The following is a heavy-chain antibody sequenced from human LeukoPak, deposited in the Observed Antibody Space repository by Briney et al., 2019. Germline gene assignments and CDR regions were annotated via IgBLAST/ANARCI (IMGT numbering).Heavy chain of an antibody. J-gene: IGHJ4*02. CDR1: GGSISSYY. D-gene: IGHD3-10*01. V-gene: IGHV4-59*12. CDR3: ARRRNYYGSGSYGY. CDR2: IYYSGST. Sequence: PSETLSLTCTVSGGSISSYYWSWIRQPPGKGLEWIGYIYYSGSTNYNPSLKSRVTISVDTSKNQFSLKLSSVTAADTAVYYCARRRNYYGSGSYGYWGQGTLVTVSS.